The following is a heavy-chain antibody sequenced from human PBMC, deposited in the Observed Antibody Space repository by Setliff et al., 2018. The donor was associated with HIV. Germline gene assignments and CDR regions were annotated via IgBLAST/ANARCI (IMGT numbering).Heavy chain of an antibody. CDR1: GDTFRSYA. D-gene: IGHD6-13*01. CDR3: ARDRQIAAAGRSNYYYGMDV. V-gene: IGHV1-69*13. CDR2: IIPIFGKA. J-gene: IGHJ6*02. Sequence: SVKVSCKASGDTFRSYAISWVRQAPGQGLEWMGGIIPIFGKANYAQKFQGRVTITADESTSTAYMELSSLRSEDTAVYYCARDRQIAAAGRSNYYYGMDVWGQGTTVTVSS.